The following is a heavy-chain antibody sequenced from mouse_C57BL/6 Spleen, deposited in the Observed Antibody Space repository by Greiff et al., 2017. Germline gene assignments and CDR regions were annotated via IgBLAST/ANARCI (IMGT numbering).Heavy chain of an antibody. CDR1: GYTFTSYW. Sequence: VQLQQPGTELVKPGASVKLSCKASGYTFTSYWMHWVKQRPGQGLEWIGNINPSNGGTNYNEKFKSKATLTVDKSSSTAYMQRSSLTSEDSAVYYCARESITTVVATRAWFAYWGQGTLVTVSA. CDR2: INPSNGGT. J-gene: IGHJ3*01. CDR3: ARESITTVVATRAWFAY. V-gene: IGHV1-53*01. D-gene: IGHD1-1*01.